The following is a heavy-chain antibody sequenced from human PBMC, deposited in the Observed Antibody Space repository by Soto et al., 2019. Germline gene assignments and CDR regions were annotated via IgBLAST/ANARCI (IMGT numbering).Heavy chain of an antibody. V-gene: IGHV4-30-2*01. CDR3: ARPSKFAC. CDR1: GGSISSGGYS. Sequence: SETLSLTCTVSGGSISSGGYSWSWIRQPPGKGLEWIGYIYHSGSTYYNPSLKSRVTMSVDTSKNQFSLKLSSVTAADTAVYYGARPSKFACWGQGTLVPVSS. J-gene: IGHJ4*02. CDR2: IYHSGST. D-gene: IGHD6-6*01.